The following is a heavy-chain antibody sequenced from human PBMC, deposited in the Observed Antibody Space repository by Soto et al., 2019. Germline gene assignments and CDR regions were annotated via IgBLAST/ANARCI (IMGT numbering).Heavy chain of an antibody. V-gene: IGHV3-48*01. CDR3: AREGRLLNWFDP. CDR1: GFTFSSYS. D-gene: IGHD6-25*01. CDR2: ISSSSSTT. Sequence: EVQLVESGGGLVQPGGSLRLSCAASGFTFSSYSMNWVRQAPGKGLEWVSYISSSSSTTYYADSVKGRFTISRDNAKNSLYLQMNSLRAEDTAVYYCAREGRLLNWFDPWGQGTLVTVSS. J-gene: IGHJ5*02.